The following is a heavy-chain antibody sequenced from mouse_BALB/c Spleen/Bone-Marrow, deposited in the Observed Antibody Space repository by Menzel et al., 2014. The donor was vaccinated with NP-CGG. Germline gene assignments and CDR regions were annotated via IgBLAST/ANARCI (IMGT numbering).Heavy chain of an antibody. CDR3: TRSGVRTFAY. J-gene: IGHJ3*01. CDR2: IYPGSGNA. V-gene: IGHV1-77*01. CDR1: GYTFTDYY. D-gene: IGHD2-14*01. Sequence: QVQLQQSGAELARPGASVKLSCKASGYTFTDYYINWVKQRTGQGLEWIGEIYPGSGNAYYNEKFKGEATLTADKSSSTAYMQLSSLTSEYSAVYFCTRSGVRTFAYWGQGTLVTVST.